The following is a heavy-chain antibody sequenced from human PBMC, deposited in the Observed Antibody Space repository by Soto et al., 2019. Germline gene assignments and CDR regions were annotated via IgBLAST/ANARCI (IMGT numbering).Heavy chain of an antibody. J-gene: IGHJ4*02. Sequence: EVQLVESGGGLVQPGRSLRLSCAASGFTFDDYAMHWVRQAPGKGLEWVSGISWNSGSIGYADSVKGRFTISRDNAKNSLYLQMNSLRAEDTALYYGAKDIRQLVRGIDYWGQGTLVTVSS. V-gene: IGHV3-9*01. CDR1: GFTFDDYA. CDR2: ISWNSGSI. CDR3: AKDIRQLVRGIDY. D-gene: IGHD6-6*01.